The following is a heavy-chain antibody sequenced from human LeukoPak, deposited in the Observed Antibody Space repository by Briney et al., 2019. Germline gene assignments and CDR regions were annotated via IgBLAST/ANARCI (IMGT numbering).Heavy chain of an antibody. D-gene: IGHD2-15*01. J-gene: IGHJ4*02. V-gene: IGHV3-23*01. CDR2: IFGGGDTT. Sequence: GGSLRLSCAASGFTFSIYAMSWVRLAPGKGLEWVSSIFGGGDTTYYADSVKGRFTISRDTSNNTLHLQMDGLRAEDMATYYCAKGRGGSCYSGLDSWGQGTLVSVFS. CDR3: AKGRGGSCYSGLDS. CDR1: GFTFSIYA.